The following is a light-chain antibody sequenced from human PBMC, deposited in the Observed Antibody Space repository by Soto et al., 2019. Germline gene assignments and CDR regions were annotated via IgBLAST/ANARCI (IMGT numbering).Light chain of an antibody. CDR3: SSYTSSSALVV. CDR2: DVS. J-gene: IGLJ2*01. Sequence: QSALTQPASVSGSPGQSINISSTGTSSDLGGYNYVSWYQQHPGKAPKLMIYDVSNRPSGVSNRFSGSKSGNTAALTISGLQAEDEDDYYCSSYTSSSALVVFGGGTKVTVL. CDR1: SSDLGGYNY. V-gene: IGLV2-14*01.